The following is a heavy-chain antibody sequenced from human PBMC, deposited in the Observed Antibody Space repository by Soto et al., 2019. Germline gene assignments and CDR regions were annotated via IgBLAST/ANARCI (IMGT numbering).Heavy chain of an antibody. D-gene: IGHD4-4*01. V-gene: IGHV3-64D*06. CDR2: ISFNGGDT. CDR3: VKDGAVTFSGWFFDY. Sequence: LRLSCSASVFPFSRFAIHWVRQAPGKGLVYVSGISFNGGDTYHADSVKGRFSISRDNSKNTVYLQMSSLRAEDTAVYYCVKDGAVTFSGWFFDYWGQGTPVTVSS. CDR1: VFPFSRFA. J-gene: IGHJ4*02.